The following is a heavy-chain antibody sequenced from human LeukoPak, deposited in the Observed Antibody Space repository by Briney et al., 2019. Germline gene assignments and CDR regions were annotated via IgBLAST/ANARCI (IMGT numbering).Heavy chain of an antibody. V-gene: IGHV3-30-3*01. Sequence: PGGSLRLSCAASGFTFSTYAMHWVRQAPGKGLEWVAVISYDGSNKYYADSVKGRFTISRDNSKNMLYLQMNSLRAEDTAVYYCARDRDIAADYWGQGTLVTVSS. CDR1: GFTFSTYA. CDR2: ISYDGSNK. D-gene: IGHD6-13*01. CDR3: ARDRDIAADY. J-gene: IGHJ4*02.